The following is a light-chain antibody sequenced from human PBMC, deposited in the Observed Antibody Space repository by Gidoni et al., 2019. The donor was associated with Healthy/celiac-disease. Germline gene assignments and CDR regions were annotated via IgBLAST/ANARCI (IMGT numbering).Light chain of an antibody. CDR3: QQYNSYSQGT. CDR1: QSISSW. J-gene: IGKJ1*01. Sequence: DIQMTQSPSTLSASVGDRVTITCRASQSISSWLAWYQQKPGKAPKHLIYKAASLESGVPSRFSSSGSGTEFSLTISSLQPDDFATYYCQQYNSYSQGTFGQGTKVEIK. CDR2: KAA. V-gene: IGKV1-5*03.